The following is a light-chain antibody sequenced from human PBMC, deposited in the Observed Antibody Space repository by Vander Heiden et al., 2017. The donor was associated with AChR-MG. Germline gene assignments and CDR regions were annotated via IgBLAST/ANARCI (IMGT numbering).Light chain of an antibody. CDR1: QSVSSSY. Sequence: EIVLTQSPATLSLSPGERATLSCGASQSVSSSYLAWYQQKPGRAPRLLIYDASSRATGTPDRFSGSGSGTDFTLTISRLEPEDFAVYYCQQYGSSRLTFGAGTKVEIK. CDR3: QQYGSSRLT. J-gene: IGKJ4*01. CDR2: DAS. V-gene: IGKV3D-20*01.